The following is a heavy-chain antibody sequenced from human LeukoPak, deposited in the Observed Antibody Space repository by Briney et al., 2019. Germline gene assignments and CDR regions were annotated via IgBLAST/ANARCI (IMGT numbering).Heavy chain of an antibody. Sequence: GSLRLSFGASGEYLFHWVRQTPGKGLVWVSHINSDGSWTSYADSVKGRFTISKDNAKNTVYLQMNNLRAEGTAVYYCVSFYETYWGRGTLVTVSS. CDR2: INSDGSWT. V-gene: IGHV3-74*01. CDR1: GEYL. CDR3: VSFYETY. D-gene: IGHD2-2*01. J-gene: IGHJ4*02.